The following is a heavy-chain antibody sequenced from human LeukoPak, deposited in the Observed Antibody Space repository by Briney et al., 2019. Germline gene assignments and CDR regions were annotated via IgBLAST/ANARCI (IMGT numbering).Heavy chain of an antibody. CDR1: GGSFSGYY. V-gene: IGHV4-34*01. Sequence: PSETLSLTCAVYGGSFSGYYWSWIRQPPGKGLGWIGEINHSGSTNYNPSLKSRVTISVDTSKNQFSLKLSSVTAADTAVYYCARVPWLQSYYYYGMDVWGQGTTVTVSS. CDR2: INHSGST. D-gene: IGHD5-24*01. CDR3: ARVPWLQSYYYYGMDV. J-gene: IGHJ6*02.